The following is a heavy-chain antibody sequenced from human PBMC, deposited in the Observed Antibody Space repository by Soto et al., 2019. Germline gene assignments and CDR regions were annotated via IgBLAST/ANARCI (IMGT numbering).Heavy chain of an antibody. J-gene: IGHJ4*02. CDR2: IYYSGST. CDR1: GGSISSGDYY. Sequence: QVQLQESGPGLVKPSQTLSLTCTVSGGSISSGDYYWSWIRQPPAKGLEWIGYIYYSGSTYYNPSLKSRVTISVVTSKNQFSLKLSSVTAADTAVYYCARVNDILTGYYDLDYWGQGTLVSVSS. CDR3: ARVNDILTGYYDLDY. V-gene: IGHV4-30-4*01. D-gene: IGHD3-9*01.